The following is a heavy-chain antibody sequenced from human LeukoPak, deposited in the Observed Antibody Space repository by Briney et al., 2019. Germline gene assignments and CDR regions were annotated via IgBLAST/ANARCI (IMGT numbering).Heavy chain of an antibody. CDR3: ARDLYYYDSGGPDY. CDR1: GDTFSSYG. J-gene: IGHJ4*02. V-gene: IGHV1-69*05. Sequence: ASVKVSCKTSGDTFSSYGLNWVRQAPGQGLEWMGRIIPISGVSNYAQKFQDRVTINTDESTSAVYMELSSLRYEDTAVYYCARDLYYYDSGGPDYWAREPWSASPQ. D-gene: IGHD3-22*01. CDR2: IIPISGVS.